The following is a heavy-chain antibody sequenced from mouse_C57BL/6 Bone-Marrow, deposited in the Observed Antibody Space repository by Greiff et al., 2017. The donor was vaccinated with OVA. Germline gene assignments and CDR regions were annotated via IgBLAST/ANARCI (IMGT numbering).Heavy chain of an antibody. Sequence: QVQLKESGPGILQPSQTLSLSCSFSGFSLSTFGMGVGWIRQPSGKGLEWLAHIWWDDDKYYNQVLKSRLTTSKDTSKNQVFLRIAIVDTADTATYYCARPRWLLPAWFAYWGQGTLVTVSA. V-gene: IGHV8-8*01. CDR3: ARPRWLLPAWFAY. D-gene: IGHD2-3*01. CDR1: GFSLSTFGMG. J-gene: IGHJ3*01. CDR2: IWWDDDK.